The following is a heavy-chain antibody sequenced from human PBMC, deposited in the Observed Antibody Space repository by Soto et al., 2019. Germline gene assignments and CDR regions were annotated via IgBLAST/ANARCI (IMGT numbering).Heavy chain of an antibody. D-gene: IGHD1-1*01. Sequence: EVQVLESGGDLVQPGGSLRLSCAASGFTFGMYSMSWVRQAPGKGLEWVSGISGSVERTYYSDSVKGRFTISRDNSMNTLYLQMYSLRPEDTAVYYFAKSLGDRWNTYYFDYWGQGTLVTVSS. CDR2: ISGSVERT. J-gene: IGHJ4*02. CDR3: AKSLGDRWNTYYFDY. V-gene: IGHV3-23*01. CDR1: GFTFGMYS.